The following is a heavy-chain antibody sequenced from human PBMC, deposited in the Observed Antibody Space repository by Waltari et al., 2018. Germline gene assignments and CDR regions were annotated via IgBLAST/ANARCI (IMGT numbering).Heavy chain of an antibody. CDR3: ASGTATVSFEF. V-gene: IGHV3-53*01. J-gene: IGHJ4*02. D-gene: IGHD1-1*01. CDR1: GFVVRRSF. CDR2: LYSGGDT. Sequence: EVQLVESGGDLIQPGGSLRLSCAASGFVVRRSFVAWVRQAPGKGLEWVSILYSGGDTHFADSVKGRFTISRDDSRNTVYLQMNSLRAEDAALYYCASGTATVSFEFWGQGTQVTVSS.